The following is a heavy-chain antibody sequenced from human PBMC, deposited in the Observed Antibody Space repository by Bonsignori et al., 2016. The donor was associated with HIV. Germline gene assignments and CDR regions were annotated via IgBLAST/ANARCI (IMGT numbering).Heavy chain of an antibody. V-gene: IGHV3-7*01. Sequence: EVQLVESGGGLVQPGGSLRLSCAASGFTFSNYWMTWVRQAPGKGLEWVANIKQDGSEKYYVDSVKGRFTISRDNAKNSLYLQMNSLRAEDTAVYYCARGKEDYGGNLGVYFDYWGQGTLVTVSS. CDR1: GFTFSNYW. D-gene: IGHD4-23*01. J-gene: IGHJ4*02. CDR3: ARGKEDYGGNLGVYFDY. CDR2: IKQDGSEK.